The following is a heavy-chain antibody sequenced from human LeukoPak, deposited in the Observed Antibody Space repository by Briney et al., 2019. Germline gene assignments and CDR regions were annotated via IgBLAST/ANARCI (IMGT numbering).Heavy chain of an antibody. D-gene: IGHD3-22*01. J-gene: IGHJ4*02. CDR1: GYTFTGYY. V-gene: IGHV1-2*02. CDR3: ARDAYYDSSGYCDY. CDR2: INPNSGGT. Sequence: ASVKVSCKASGYTFTGYYMHWVRQAPGQGLEWMGWINPNSGGTNYAQKFQGRVTMTRDTSISTAYMELSSLRSEDTAVYYCARDAYYDSSGYCDYWGQGTLVTVSS.